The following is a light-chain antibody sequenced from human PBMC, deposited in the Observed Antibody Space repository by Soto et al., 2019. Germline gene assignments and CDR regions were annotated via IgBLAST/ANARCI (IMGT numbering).Light chain of an antibody. CDR3: QQRSNWPIT. Sequence: EIIMTQSPATLSVTPGERATLSCRASQSVSSDLAWYQQRPGQPPRLLIYAASARATGIPARFSGSGSGTDFTLTISSLEPEDFAVYYCQQRSNWPITFGQGTLLEIK. CDR2: AAS. J-gene: IGKJ5*01. V-gene: IGKV3-11*01. CDR1: QSVSSD.